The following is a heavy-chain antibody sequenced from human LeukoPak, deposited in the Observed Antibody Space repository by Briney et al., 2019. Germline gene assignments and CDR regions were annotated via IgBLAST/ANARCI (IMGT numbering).Heavy chain of an antibody. CDR3: VRHVGSRDGPTPPY. V-gene: IGHV5-51*01. D-gene: IGHD5-24*01. CDR1: GYSFTNFW. CDR2: VYPGDSDT. J-gene: IGHJ4*02. Sequence: GESLKISCKGSGYSFTNFWIGWGRQKPGKGLEWMGMVYPGDSDTGDSPSFQGQVTISADKSISTAYLQWRSLEASDTAMYYCVRHVGSRDGPTPPYWGQGALVTVSS.